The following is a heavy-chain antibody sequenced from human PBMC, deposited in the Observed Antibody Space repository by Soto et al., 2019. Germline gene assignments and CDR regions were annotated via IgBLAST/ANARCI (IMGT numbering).Heavy chain of an antibody. CDR3: AKEMGYYGSGSYYGPQSVRDY. V-gene: IGHV3-23*01. CDR2: ISGSGGST. CDR1: GFTFSSYA. J-gene: IGHJ4*02. Sequence: PGGSLRLSCAASGFTFSSYAMSWVRQAPGKGLEWVSAISGSGGSTYYADSVKGRFTISRDNSKNTLYLQMNSLRAEDTAVYYCAKEMGYYGSGSYYGPQSVRDYWGQGTLVTVSS. D-gene: IGHD3-10*01.